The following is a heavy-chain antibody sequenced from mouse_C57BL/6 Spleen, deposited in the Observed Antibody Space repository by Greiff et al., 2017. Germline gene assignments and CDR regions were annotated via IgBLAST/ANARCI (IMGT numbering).Heavy chain of an antibody. J-gene: IGHJ2*01. Sequence: QVQLQQSGAELVRPGASVTLSCKASGYTFTDYEMHWVKQTPVHGLEWIGAIDPETGGTAYNQKFKGKAILTADKSSSTAYMELRSLTSEDSAVYYCTGNYGSSYEYYFDYWGQGTTLTVSS. D-gene: IGHD1-1*01. V-gene: IGHV1-15*01. CDR3: TGNYGSSYEYYFDY. CDR2: IDPETGGT. CDR1: GYTFTDYE.